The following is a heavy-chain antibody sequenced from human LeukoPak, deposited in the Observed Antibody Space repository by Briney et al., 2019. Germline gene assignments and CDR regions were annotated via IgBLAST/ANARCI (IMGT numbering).Heavy chain of an antibody. J-gene: IGHJ4*02. V-gene: IGHV3-23*01. CDR2: ISGSGGST. CDR3: ARGPYYDYVWGSYRQDFDY. Sequence: GGSLRLSCAASGFTFSSYAMSWVRQAPGKGLEWVSAISGSGGSTYYADSVKGRFTISRDNAKNSLYLQMNSLRAEDTAVYYCARGPYYDYVWGSYRQDFDYWGQGTLVTVSS. D-gene: IGHD3-16*02. CDR1: GFTFSSYA.